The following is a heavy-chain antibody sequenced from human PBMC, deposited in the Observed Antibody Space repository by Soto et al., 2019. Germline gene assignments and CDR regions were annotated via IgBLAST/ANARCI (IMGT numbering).Heavy chain of an antibody. CDR3: ARVSRALRILTPDFDY. D-gene: IGHD3-3*01. V-gene: IGHV3-30-3*01. Sequence: QVHLVESGGGVVQPGTSLRLSCAASGFTFNSYAIHWVRQAPGKGLEWVAVISHDGSDKYYGDSVKGRFTISRDNSKNXLYMQMNNLRAEDTALYYCARVSRALRILTPDFDYWGQGTLVTVSS. J-gene: IGHJ4*02. CDR2: ISHDGSDK. CDR1: GFTFNSYA.